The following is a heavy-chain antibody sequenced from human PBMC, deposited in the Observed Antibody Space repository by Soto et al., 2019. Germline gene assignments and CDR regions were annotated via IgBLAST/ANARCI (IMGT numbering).Heavy chain of an antibody. CDR2: IYYSGST. Sequence: SETLSLTCTVSGGSISSYYWSWIRQPPGKGLEWIGYIYYSGSTNYNPSLKSRVTISVDTSKNQFSLKLSSVTAADTAVYYCARYNSNPLYGFDYWGQGTLVTVSS. D-gene: IGHD1-1*01. CDR3: ARYNSNPLYGFDY. CDR1: GGSISSYY. V-gene: IGHV4-59*01. J-gene: IGHJ4*02.